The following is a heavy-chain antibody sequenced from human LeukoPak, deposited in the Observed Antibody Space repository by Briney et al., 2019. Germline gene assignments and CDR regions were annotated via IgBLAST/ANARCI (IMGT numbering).Heavy chain of an antibody. CDR1: GGSISSYY. CDR3: ARASDILTGYYAFDI. Sequence: PSETLSLTCTVSGGSISSYYWSWIRQPPGKGLEWIGYIYCSGSTNYNPSLKSRVTISVDTSKNQFSLKLSSVTAADTAVYYCARASDILTGYYAFDIWGQGTMVTVSS. D-gene: IGHD3-9*01. J-gene: IGHJ3*02. V-gene: IGHV4-59*01. CDR2: IYCSGST.